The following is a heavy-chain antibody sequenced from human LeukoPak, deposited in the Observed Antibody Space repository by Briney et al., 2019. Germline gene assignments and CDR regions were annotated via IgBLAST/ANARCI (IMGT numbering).Heavy chain of an antibody. V-gene: IGHV1-69*01. D-gene: IGHD2-21*02. CDR1: GGTFSTYA. Sequence: GASVKVSCTASGGTFSTYAISWVRQAPGQGLEWMGGIIPILATANYAQKFQGRVTITADESTSTAYMELSSLRSEDTAVYYCATSPTSDSPGYWGQGTLVTVSS. CDR2: IIPILATA. CDR3: ATSPTSDSPGY. J-gene: IGHJ4*02.